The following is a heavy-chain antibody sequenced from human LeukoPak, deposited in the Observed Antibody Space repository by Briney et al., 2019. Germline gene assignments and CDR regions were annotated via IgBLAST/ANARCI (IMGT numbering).Heavy chain of an antibody. Sequence: GASVKVSCKASGYTFTNYGLSWVRQAPGQGLEWMGWISGYNGNATYTQKLQGRVIMTTDTSTTTAYMDLRSLRSDDTAVYYCARGAGYCSSETCYDDAFDIWGQGTMVTVSS. D-gene: IGHD2-2*01. V-gene: IGHV1-18*01. CDR2: ISGYNGNA. CDR1: GYTFTNYG. J-gene: IGHJ3*02. CDR3: ARGAGYCSSETCYDDAFDI.